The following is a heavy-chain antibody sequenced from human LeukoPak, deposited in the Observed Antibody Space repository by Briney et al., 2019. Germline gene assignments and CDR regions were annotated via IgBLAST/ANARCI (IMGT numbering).Heavy chain of an antibody. J-gene: IGHJ5*02. CDR3: ARERKMRGSWQLVPPPNWFDP. Sequence: GGSLRLSCAASGFTFSSYAISWVRQAPGQGLEWMGRIIPILGIANYAQKFQGRVTITADKSTSTAYMELSSLRSDDTAVYYCARERKMRGSWQLVPPPNWFDPWGQGTLVTVSS. CDR2: IIPILGIA. V-gene: IGHV1-69*04. D-gene: IGHD6-6*01. CDR1: GFTFSSYA.